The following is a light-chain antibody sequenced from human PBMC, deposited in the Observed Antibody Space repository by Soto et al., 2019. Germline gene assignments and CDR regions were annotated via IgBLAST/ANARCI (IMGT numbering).Light chain of an antibody. CDR1: HDISTY. Sequence: IQLTQSPSLLSASVGDRVTITCRASHDISTYLAWYQQKPGKAPKLMIYEASTLQSGVPSRFSGSGSGTEFTLTISGLLPEDFATYHCQQLNTLPFTFGQGTHWRL. V-gene: IGKV1-9*01. CDR2: EAS. CDR3: QQLNTLPFT. J-gene: IGKJ5*01.